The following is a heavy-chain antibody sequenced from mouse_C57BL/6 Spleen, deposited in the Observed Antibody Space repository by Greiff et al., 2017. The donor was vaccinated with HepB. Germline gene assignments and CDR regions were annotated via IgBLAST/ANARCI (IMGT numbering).Heavy chain of an antibody. Sequence: VQLQQSGAELVKPGASVKLSCKASGYTFTSYWMHWVKQRPGQGLEWIGMIHPNSGSTNYNEKFKSKATLTVDKSSSTAYMQLSSLTSEDSAVYYCAKGDYGSFPRGYFDVWGTGTTVTVSS. D-gene: IGHD1-1*01. CDR2: IHPNSGST. CDR1: GYTFTSYW. V-gene: IGHV1-64*01. J-gene: IGHJ1*03. CDR3: AKGDYGSFPRGYFDV.